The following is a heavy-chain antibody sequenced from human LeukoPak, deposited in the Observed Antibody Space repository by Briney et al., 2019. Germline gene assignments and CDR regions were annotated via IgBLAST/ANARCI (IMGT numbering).Heavy chain of an antibody. D-gene: IGHD6-13*01. J-gene: IGHJ3*02. CDR3: ARQAAAGTPDDDAFDI. CDR2: IYYSGST. Sequence: SETLSLTCTVSGGSISSSSYYWGWIRQPPGKGLEWIGSIYYSGSTYYNPSLKSRVTISVDTSKNQFSLKLSSVTAADTAVYYCARQAAAGTPDDDAFDIWGQGTMVTVSS. V-gene: IGHV4-39*01. CDR1: GGSISSSSYY.